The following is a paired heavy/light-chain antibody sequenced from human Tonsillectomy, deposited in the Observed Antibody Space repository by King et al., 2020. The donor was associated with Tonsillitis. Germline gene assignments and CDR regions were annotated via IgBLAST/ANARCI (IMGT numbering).Heavy chain of an antibody. V-gene: IGHV1-69*01. CDR1: GGTFSSYA. D-gene: IGHD3-10*01. J-gene: IGHJ4*02. Sequence: QVQLVQSGAEVKKPGSSVKVSCKASGGTFSSYAISWVRQAPGQGLDWMGGIVPSFGRADYAQRFQGRVTITADQSTSTTYMELSSLTSEDTAVYYCARGVWMVRGVSSLDYWGQGTLVTVSS. CDR2: IVPSFGRA. CDR3: ARGVWMVRGVSSLDY.
Light chain of an antibody. Sequence: EIVLTQSPGTLSLSPGERATLSCRASQNIDDNYLAWYQHKPGQAPRLLIYGASSRATGIPDRFSGSGSGTDFTLIISRLEPEDFALYYCQQYGNSPVLSFGGGTKVEIK. CDR3: QQYGNSPVLS. V-gene: IGKV3-20*01. J-gene: IGKJ4*01. CDR2: GAS. CDR1: QNIDDNY.